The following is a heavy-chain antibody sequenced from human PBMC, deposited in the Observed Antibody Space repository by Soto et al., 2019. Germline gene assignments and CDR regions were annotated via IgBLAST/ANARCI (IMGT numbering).Heavy chain of an antibody. J-gene: IGHJ4*02. Sequence: QITLKESGPTLVKPTQTLTLTCTLSGFSLSTSGVGVGWIRKPPGKALEWLALICWDDDKRYSPSLKSGLTVTKDSCKNQVAMAITNMNPVDPATYYCARSSERFHSYDYWGEGGPVIVSS. CDR1: GFSLSTSGVG. CDR3: ARSSERFHSYDY. CDR2: ICWDDDK. D-gene: IGHD1-26*01. V-gene: IGHV2-5*02.